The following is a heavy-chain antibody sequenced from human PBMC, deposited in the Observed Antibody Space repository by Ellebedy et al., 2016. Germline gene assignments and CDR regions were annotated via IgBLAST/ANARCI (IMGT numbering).Heavy chain of an antibody. V-gene: IGHV1-2*02. Sequence: GGSLRLSCSVSGFTFNTFWMTWVRQAPGQGLEWMGWINPNSSSTKYAQKFQGRVTMTRDTSISTAYMELTRLRSDDTAMYYCVRDVTASRDYWGQGTLVTVSS. CDR2: INPNSSST. J-gene: IGHJ4*02. CDR3: VRDVTASRDY. CDR1: GFTFNTFW. D-gene: IGHD3-16*01.